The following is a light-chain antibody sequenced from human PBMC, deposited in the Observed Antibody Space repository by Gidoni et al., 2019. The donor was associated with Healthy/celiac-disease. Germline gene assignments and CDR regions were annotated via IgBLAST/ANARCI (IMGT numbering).Light chain of an antibody. Sequence: EIVMTQSPATLSVSPGERATLSCRASQSVSSNLAWYQQKPGQAPRLLIYGASTRATGIPARFSGSGSGTEFTLTISSLQSEDFAVYYCQQYNNWPLCSFGQGTKLESK. CDR3: QQYNNWPLCS. CDR2: GAS. V-gene: IGKV3-15*01. J-gene: IGKJ2*04. CDR1: QSVSSN.